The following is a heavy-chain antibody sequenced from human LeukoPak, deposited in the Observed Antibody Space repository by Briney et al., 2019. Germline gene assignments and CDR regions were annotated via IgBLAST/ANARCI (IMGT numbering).Heavy chain of an antibody. D-gene: IGHD6-25*01. CDR1: GDSISRSTYY. Sequence: SETLSLTCTVSGDSISRSTYYWAWIRQPPGKGLEWIGSVYYGRSPYYNPSLESRATISVDTSKNHFSLKMSSVTAADTAVYYRARSSGTGTFSYWGQGTLVTVSS. CDR2: VYYGRSP. J-gene: IGHJ4*02. CDR3: ARSSGTGTFSY. V-gene: IGHV4-39*02.